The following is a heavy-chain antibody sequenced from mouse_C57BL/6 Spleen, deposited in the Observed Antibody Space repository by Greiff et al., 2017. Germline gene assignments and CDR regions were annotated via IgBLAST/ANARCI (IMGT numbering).Heavy chain of an antibody. Sequence: EVQLQQSGAELVRPGASVKLSCTASGFNIKDDYMHWVKQRPEQGLEWIGWIDPENGDTEYASKFQGKATITADTSSNTAYLQLSSLTSEDTAVYYCTYYYSNYAWFAYWCQGTLVTVSA. V-gene: IGHV14-4*01. CDR3: TYYYSNYAWFAY. CDR1: GFNIKDDY. D-gene: IGHD2-5*01. CDR2: IDPENGDT. J-gene: IGHJ3*01.